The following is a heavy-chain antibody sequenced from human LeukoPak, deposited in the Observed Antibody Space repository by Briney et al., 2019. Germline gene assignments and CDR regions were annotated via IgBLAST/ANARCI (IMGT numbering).Heavy chain of an antibody. Sequence: SETLSLTCAVYGGSFSGYYWSWIRQPPGKGLEWLGEINHSGSTNYNPSLKSRVTISVDTSKNQFSLKLSSVTAADTAVYYCARIPPRSYCSGGSCYRNAFDIWGQGTMVTVSS. D-gene: IGHD2-15*01. V-gene: IGHV4-34*01. J-gene: IGHJ3*02. CDR1: GGSFSGYY. CDR3: ARIPPRSYCSGGSCYRNAFDI. CDR2: INHSGST.